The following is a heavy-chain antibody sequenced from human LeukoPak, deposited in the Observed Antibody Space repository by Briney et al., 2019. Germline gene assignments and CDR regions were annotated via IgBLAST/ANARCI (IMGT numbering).Heavy chain of an antibody. D-gene: IGHD3-16*01. CDR2: IGSDGSTE. CDR1: GFTFSSYE. J-gene: IGHJ6*02. V-gene: IGHV3-33*08. CDR3: ARFEGYYNGFDV. Sequence: GGSLRLSCAASGFTFSSYEMNWVRQAPGKGLEWVAVIGSDGSTEYYADSVKGRFTISRDNPKNTLYLQMNSLRAEDTAVYYCARFEGYYNGFDVWGQGTTVTVSS.